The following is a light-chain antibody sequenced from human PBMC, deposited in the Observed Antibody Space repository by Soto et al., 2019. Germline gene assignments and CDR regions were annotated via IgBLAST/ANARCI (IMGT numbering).Light chain of an antibody. V-gene: IGLV2-11*01. J-gene: IGLJ2*01. CDR1: SNDVGGYNF. CDR3: SSYAGSYTLV. CDR2: DVS. Sequence: QSALTQPRSVSGSPGQSVTISCTGTSNDVGGYNFFSWYQQHPGKVPKLFIYDVSRRPSGVPDRFSGSKSGNTASLTISGLQAEDEADYYCSSYAGSYTLVFGGGTKLTVL.